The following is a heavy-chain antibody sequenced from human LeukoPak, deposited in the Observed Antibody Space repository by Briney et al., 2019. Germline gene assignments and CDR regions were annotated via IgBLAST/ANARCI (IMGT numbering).Heavy chain of an antibody. CDR1: GFTFSSYW. CDR2: IKQDGSEK. J-gene: IGHJ4*02. D-gene: IGHD2-15*01. CDR3: ARGTDIVVVVAATLFDY. Sequence: PGGSLRLSCAASGFTFSSYWMSWVRQAPGKGLEWVANIKQDGSEKYYVDSVKGRFTISRDNAKNSLYLQMNSLRAEDTAVYYCARGTDIVVVVAATLFDYWGQGTLVTVSS. V-gene: IGHV3-7*01.